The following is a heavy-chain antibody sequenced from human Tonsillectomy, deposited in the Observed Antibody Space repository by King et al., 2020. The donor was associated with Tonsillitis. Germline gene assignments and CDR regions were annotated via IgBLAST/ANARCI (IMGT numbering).Heavy chain of an antibody. V-gene: IGHV3-23*03. Sequence: VQLVESGGGLVQPGGSLRLSCAVSGFTFSIHAMSWVRQAPGKGLERVSVIYSGGSSTYYADSVKGRFTISRDNSKNTLYLQMNSPRVEDTAVYYCAKDSQLLSHNWFDPWGQGTLVAVSS. J-gene: IGHJ5*02. D-gene: IGHD2-2*01. CDR1: GFTFSIHA. CDR2: IYSGGSST. CDR3: AKDSQLLSHNWFDP.